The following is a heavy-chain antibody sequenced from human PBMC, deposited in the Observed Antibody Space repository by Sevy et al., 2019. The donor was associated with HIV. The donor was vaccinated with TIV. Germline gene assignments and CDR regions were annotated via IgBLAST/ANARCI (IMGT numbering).Heavy chain of an antibody. Sequence: ASVKVSCKASGYFFTGYYLHWVRQTPGQGLEWMGRINPNSGGTNYAQNFQGRVTMTRDTSISTAYMELSRLRSDDTAEYYCARGGGYSSGWWTFDYWGQGTLVTVSS. CDR2: INPNSGGT. D-gene: IGHD6-19*01. V-gene: IGHV1-2*06. CDR1: GYFFTGYY. J-gene: IGHJ4*02. CDR3: ARGGGYSSGWWTFDY.